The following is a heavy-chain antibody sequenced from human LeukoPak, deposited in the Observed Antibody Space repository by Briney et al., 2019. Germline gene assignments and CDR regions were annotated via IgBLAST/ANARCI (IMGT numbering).Heavy chain of an antibody. D-gene: IGHD3-3*01. J-gene: IGHJ4*02. V-gene: IGHV3-48*03. CDR1: GFSFSSYE. CDR2: ISSSGSTI. CDR3: ARDRGSGLEYYFDY. Sequence: GGSLRLSCAASGFSFSSYEMKWVRQAPGKGLEWVSYISSSGSTIYYADSVKGRFTISRDNAKNSLYLQMNSLRAEDTAVYYCARDRGSGLEYYFDYWGQGTLVTVSS.